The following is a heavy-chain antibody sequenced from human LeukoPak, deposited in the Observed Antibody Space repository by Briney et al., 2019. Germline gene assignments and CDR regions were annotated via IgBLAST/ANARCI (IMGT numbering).Heavy chain of an antibody. V-gene: IGHV4-31*03. Sequence: SETLSLTCTVSGGSISSGGYYWSWIRQHPGKGLEWIGYIYYSGSTYYNPSLKSRVTISVDTSKNQLSLKLSSVTAADTAVYYCARDRQQLGTMDVWGKGTTVTVSS. CDR1: GGSISSGGYY. D-gene: IGHD6-6*01. CDR2: IYYSGST. CDR3: ARDRQQLGTMDV. J-gene: IGHJ6*03.